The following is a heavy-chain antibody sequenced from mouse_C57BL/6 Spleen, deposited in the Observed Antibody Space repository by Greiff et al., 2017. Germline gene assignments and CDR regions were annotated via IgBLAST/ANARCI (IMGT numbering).Heavy chain of an antibody. CDR1: GFTFSDYY. Sequence: DVMLVESEGGLVQPGSSMKLSCTASGFTFSDYYMAWVRQVPEKGLEWVANINYDGSSTYYLDSLKSRFIISRDNATNILYLQMSSLKSEDTATYCCTRDGDIYYAMDYWGQGTSVTVSS. V-gene: IGHV5-16*01. CDR2: INYDGSST. CDR3: TRDGDIYYAMDY. J-gene: IGHJ4*01.